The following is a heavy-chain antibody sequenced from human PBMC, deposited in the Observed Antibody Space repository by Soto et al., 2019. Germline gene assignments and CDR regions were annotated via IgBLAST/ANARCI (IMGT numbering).Heavy chain of an antibody. CDR2: IIPISDTA. Sequence: QVQLVQSGAEVKKPGSSVKVSCKASGGTFNSDTITWVRQAPGQGLEWMGGIIPISDTAHYAQNFQGRVTITADDSTSTVYMELSSLSSEVTAVYYCATFVPAPIKLYPRLGWFDPWGQGTLVTVSS. V-gene: IGHV1-69*01. J-gene: IGHJ5*02. CDR3: ATFVPAPIKLYPRLGWFDP. D-gene: IGHD2-2*02. CDR1: GGTFNSDT.